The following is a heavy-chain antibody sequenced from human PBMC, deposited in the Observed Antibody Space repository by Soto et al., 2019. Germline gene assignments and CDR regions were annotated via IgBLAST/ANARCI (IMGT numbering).Heavy chain of an antibody. CDR1: GYTLTDIS. CDR2: FDPEDGET. J-gene: IGHJ4*02. Sequence: ASVKVSCKVCGYTLTDISMHWVRQAPGKGLEWLGGFDPEDGETIYAQRFQGRVTMTEDTSTDTAYMVLGSLISVDTAVYYCTATEGVFDYQGQGTLITLPS. CDR3: TATEGVFDY. V-gene: IGHV1-24*01.